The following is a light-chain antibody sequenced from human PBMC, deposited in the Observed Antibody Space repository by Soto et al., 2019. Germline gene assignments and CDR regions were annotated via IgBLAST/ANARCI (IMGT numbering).Light chain of an antibody. Sequence: DIQMTHSPSTLSASLGDRVTITCRASQSVSIWLAWFQQKPGKAPKALIYEASNLESGVPSRFSGSGSGTEFTLTISSLQPDDFATYYCQHYHGRSWTFGQGTKVDIK. CDR2: EAS. J-gene: IGKJ1*01. CDR1: QSVSIW. V-gene: IGKV1-5*03. CDR3: QHYHGRSWT.